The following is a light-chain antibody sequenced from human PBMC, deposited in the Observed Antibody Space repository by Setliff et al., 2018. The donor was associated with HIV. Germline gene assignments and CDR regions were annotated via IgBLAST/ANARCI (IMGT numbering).Light chain of an antibody. CDR3: CSYTTSDTLV. J-gene: IGLJ1*01. V-gene: IGLV2-14*02. Sequence: QSVLTQPASVSGSPGQSITISCTGTNSDVGSYNLVSWYQQHPGKAPKLMIYEVNKRPSGLSNRFSGSKSGNTASLTISGLQAEDEADYYCCSYTTSDTLVFGTGTKVTVL. CDR2: EVN. CDR1: NSDVGSYNL.